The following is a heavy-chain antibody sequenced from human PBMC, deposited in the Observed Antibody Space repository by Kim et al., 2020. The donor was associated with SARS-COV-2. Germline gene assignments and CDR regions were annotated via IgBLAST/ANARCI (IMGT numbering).Heavy chain of an antibody. V-gene: IGHV1-69*01. J-gene: IGHJ6*02. CDR3: AAGGLVGYYYYGMDV. Sequence: QKFQGRVTITADESTSTAYMELSSLRSEDTAVYYCAAGGLVGYYYYGMDVWGQGTTVTVSS. D-gene: IGHD6-19*01.